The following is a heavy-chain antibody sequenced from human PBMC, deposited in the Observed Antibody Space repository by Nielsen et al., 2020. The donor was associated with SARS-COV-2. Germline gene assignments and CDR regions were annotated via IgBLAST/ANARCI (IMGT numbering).Heavy chain of an antibody. V-gene: IGHV4-61*01. CDR2: IYYSGST. Sequence: SETLSLTCTVSGGSVSSGSYYWGWIRQPPGKGLEWIGYIYYSGSTNYNPSLKSRVTISVDTSKNQFSLKLSSVTAADTAVYYCARAPSPSRFLEWESGDYYYGMDVWGQGTTVTVSS. CDR3: ARAPSPSRFLEWESGDYYYGMDV. CDR1: GGSVSSGSYY. D-gene: IGHD3-3*01. J-gene: IGHJ6*02.